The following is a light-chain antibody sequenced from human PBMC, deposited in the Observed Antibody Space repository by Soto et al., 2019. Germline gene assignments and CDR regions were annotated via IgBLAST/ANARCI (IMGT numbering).Light chain of an antibody. J-gene: IGKJ4*01. CDR3: QQYENFPLT. Sequence: DITMSQSPSSVSASVGARVPIPCQASQDISKYLNWYQQKPGKAPKLLINDASNLETGVPSRFSGSGSGTNYSFTINSRQPEEFANYYCQQYENFPLTSGGGTRWIS. V-gene: IGKV1-33*01. CDR1: QDISKY. CDR2: DAS.